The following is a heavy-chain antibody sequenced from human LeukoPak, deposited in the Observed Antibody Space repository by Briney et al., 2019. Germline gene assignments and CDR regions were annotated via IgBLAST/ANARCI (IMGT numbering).Heavy chain of an antibody. CDR3: AELGITIIGGV. CDR2: ISSSGSTI. Sequence: GGSLRLSCAASGFTFSSYEVNWVRQAPGKGLERVSYISSSGSTIYYADSVKGRFTISRDNAKNSLYLQMNSLRAEDTAVYYCAELGITIIGGVWGKGTTVTISS. D-gene: IGHD3-10*02. V-gene: IGHV3-48*03. CDR1: GFTFSSYE. J-gene: IGHJ6*04.